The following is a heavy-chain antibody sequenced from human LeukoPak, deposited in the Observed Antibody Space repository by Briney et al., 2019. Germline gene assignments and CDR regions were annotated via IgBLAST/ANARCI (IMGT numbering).Heavy chain of an antibody. V-gene: IGHV4-61*02. Sequence: PSQTLSLTCTVSGGSISSGSYYWSWIRQPAGKGLEWIGRIYTSGSTNYNPSLKSRVTISVDTSKNQFSLKLSSVTAADTAVYYCARTYYYDSSGFDYWGQGTLVTVSS. CDR2: IYTSGST. CDR1: GGSISSGSYY. J-gene: IGHJ4*02. CDR3: ARTYYYDSSGFDY. D-gene: IGHD3-22*01.